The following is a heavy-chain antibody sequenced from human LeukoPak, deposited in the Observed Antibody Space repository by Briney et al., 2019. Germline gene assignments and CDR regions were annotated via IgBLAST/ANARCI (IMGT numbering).Heavy chain of an antibody. CDR2: IYYSGST. D-gene: IGHD3-9*01. Sequence: SETLSLTCTVSGGSISSSSYYWGWIRQPPGKGLEWIGSIYYSGSTYYNPSLKSRVTISVDTSKNQFSLKLSSVTAADTAVYYCARLFMRFNILTGYRYYFDYWGQGTLVTVSS. CDR3: ARLFMRFNILTGYRYYFDY. CDR1: GGSISSSSYY. V-gene: IGHV4-39*07. J-gene: IGHJ4*02.